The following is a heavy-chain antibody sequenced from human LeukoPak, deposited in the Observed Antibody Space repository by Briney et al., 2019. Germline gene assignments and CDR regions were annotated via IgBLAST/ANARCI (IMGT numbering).Heavy chain of an antibody. J-gene: IGHJ1*01. Sequence: SETLSLTCAVSGGSPSSSSYYWSWIRQPPGKGLEWIGYIYYSGSTNYNPSLKSRVTISVDTSKNQFSLKLSSVTAADTAVYYCARGVSYYDSSGYYNKYFQRWGQGTLVTVSS. V-gene: IGHV4-61*01. CDR2: IYYSGST. CDR3: ARGVSYYDSSGYYNKYFQR. CDR1: GGSPSSSSYY. D-gene: IGHD3-22*01.